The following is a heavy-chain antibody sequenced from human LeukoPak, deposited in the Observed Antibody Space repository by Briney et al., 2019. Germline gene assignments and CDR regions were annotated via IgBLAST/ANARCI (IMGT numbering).Heavy chain of an antibody. V-gene: IGHV4-39*01. CDR1: GGSISSSSYY. CDR3: ARQADDYVLYWFDP. D-gene: IGHD3-16*01. J-gene: IGHJ5*02. CDR2: IYYSGST. Sequence: TSETLSLTCTVSGGSISSSSYYWAWIRQPPGKGLEWIGSIYYSGSTYYNPSLKSRVTISVDTSKNQFSLKLSSVTAADTAVYYCARQADDYVLYWFDPWGQGTLVTVSS.